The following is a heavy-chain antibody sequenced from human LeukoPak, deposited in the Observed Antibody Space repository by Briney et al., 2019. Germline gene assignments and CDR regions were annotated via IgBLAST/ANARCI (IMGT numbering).Heavy chain of an antibody. V-gene: IGHV4-39*07. Sequence: SETLSLTCTVSGGSITSSGFYWGWIRQPPGKGLGWIGNIYYGGSAYYNPSLSVDTSKNQFSLKLSSVTAADTAVYYCARQPNIVVVDNWFDPWGQGTLVAVSS. D-gene: IGHD2-15*01. CDR2: IYYGGSA. J-gene: IGHJ5*02. CDR3: ARQPNIVVVDNWFDP. CDR1: GGSITSSGFY.